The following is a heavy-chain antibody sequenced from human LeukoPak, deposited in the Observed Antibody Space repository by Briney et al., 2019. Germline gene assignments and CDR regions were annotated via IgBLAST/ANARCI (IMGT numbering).Heavy chain of an antibody. D-gene: IGHD5-12*01. Sequence: PSGTLSLTCTVSGGSISSYYWSWIRQPPGKGLEWFGYIYYSGSTNYNPSLKSRVTISVDTSKNQFPLKLSSVTAADTAVYYCARRIVATMGYYYYYMDVWGKGTTVTVSS. CDR2: IYYSGST. J-gene: IGHJ6*03. CDR3: ARRIVATMGYYYYYMDV. CDR1: GGSISSYY. V-gene: IGHV4-59*01.